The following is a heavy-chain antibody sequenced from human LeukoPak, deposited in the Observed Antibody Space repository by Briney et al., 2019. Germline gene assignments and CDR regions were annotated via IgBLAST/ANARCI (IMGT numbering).Heavy chain of an antibody. Sequence: SETLSLTCTVSGGSISSYYWSWIRQPPGKGLEWIGYIYYSGSTNYNPSLKSRVTISVDTSKNQFSLKLSSVTAADTAVYYCARGGYDFWGGYNNDDYYYYYGMDVWGQGTTVTVSS. J-gene: IGHJ6*02. D-gene: IGHD3-3*01. CDR1: GGSISSYY. CDR2: IYYSGST. V-gene: IGHV4-59*01. CDR3: ARGGYDFWGGYNNDDYYYYYGMDV.